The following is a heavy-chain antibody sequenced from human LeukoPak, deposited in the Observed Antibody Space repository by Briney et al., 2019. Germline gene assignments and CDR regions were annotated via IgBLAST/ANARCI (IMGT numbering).Heavy chain of an antibody. V-gene: IGHV4-39*07. CDR2: IYYSGST. D-gene: IGHD5-24*01. Sequence: SETLSLTCTVSGGSISSSSYYWGWIRQPPGKGLEWIGSIYYSGSTYYNPSLKSRVTISVDTSKNQFSLKLSSVTAADTAVYYCARGEDGYHPGAFDIWGQGTMVTVSS. J-gene: IGHJ3*02. CDR1: GGSISSSSYY. CDR3: ARGEDGYHPGAFDI.